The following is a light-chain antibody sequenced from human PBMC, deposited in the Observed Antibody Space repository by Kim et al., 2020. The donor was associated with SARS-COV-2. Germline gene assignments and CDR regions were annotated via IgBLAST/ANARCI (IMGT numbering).Light chain of an antibody. Sequence: APGETATITCGGNNIGSKGVHWFQQKPGQAPILVIYYDGDRPSGVPERFSGSNSGNTATLTISRVEAGDEADYYCQGWDNRSDHWVFGGGTQLTVL. CDR2: YDG. J-gene: IGLJ3*02. V-gene: IGLV3-21*04. CDR3: QGWDNRSDHWV. CDR1: NIGSKG.